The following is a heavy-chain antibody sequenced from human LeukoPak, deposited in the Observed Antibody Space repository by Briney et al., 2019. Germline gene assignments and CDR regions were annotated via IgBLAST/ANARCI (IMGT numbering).Heavy chain of an antibody. CDR3: ARGGMTIFGVVIGRAFDY. J-gene: IGHJ4*02. CDR2: INHNGGT. CDR1: SGSLSNYY. D-gene: IGHD3-3*01. V-gene: IGHV4-34*01. Sequence: MASETLSLTCAVYSGSLSNYYWSWIRQSPDKGLVWIGEINHNGGTNYNPSLKSRVTISVDTSKNQFSLKLSSVTAADTAVYYCARGGMTIFGVVIGRAFDYWGQGTLVTVSS.